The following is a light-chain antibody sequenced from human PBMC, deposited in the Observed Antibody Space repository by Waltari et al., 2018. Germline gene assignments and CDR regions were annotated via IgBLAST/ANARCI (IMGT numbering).Light chain of an antibody. V-gene: IGKV1-12*02. Sequence: DDQMTQSPSYVSASVGDRVTITCRTAQYMYTWVAWYQQKPGKAPKILVHDEPNLQIGVPSRISGGGSGTAFTLTITNLQAEDAATYYCRQESTFPSAFGGGTRVDI. J-gene: IGKJ4*01. CDR3: RQESTFPSA. CDR1: QYMYTW. CDR2: DEP.